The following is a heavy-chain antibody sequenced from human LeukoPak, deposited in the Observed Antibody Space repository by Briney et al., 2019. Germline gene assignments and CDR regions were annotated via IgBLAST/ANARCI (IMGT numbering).Heavy chain of an antibody. CDR1: GFTFSSYS. V-gene: IGHV3-48*02. CDR2: ISSSSSTI. CDR3: ARSPGSSGWYTGDY. D-gene: IGHD6-19*01. J-gene: IGHJ4*02. Sequence: GGSLRLSCADSGFTFSSYSMNWVRQAPGKGLEWVSYISSSSSTIYYADSVKGRFTISRDNAKNSLYLQMNSLRDEDTAVYYCARSPGSSGWYTGDYWGQGTLVTVSS.